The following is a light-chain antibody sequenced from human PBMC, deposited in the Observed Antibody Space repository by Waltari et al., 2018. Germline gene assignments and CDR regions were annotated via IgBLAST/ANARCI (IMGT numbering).Light chain of an antibody. V-gene: IGLV1-44*01. CDR3: AAWDDSLNGPV. CDR1: SPTIGSNT. J-gene: IGLJ3*02. Sequence: QSVLIQPPSASGTPGQRVTSPCSGSSPTIGSNTVSRYQQLPGTAPKLLIYSNNQRPSGVPDRFSGSKSGTSASLAISGLQSEDDTDYYCAAWDDSLNGPVFGGGTKLTVL. CDR2: SNN.